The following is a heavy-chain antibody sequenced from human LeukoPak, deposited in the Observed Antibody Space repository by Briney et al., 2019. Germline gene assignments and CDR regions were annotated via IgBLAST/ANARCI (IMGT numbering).Heavy chain of an antibody. D-gene: IGHD3-10*01. CDR1: GFTFSSYA. Sequence: GGPLRLPCSASGFTFSSYAMHWLRQAPGEGLEYVSAISSDGDSTYNADSVKGRFTISRDNSKNTLYLQMSSLRTEDTAVYYCVRSSASSGPNCFDPWGQGTLVTVSS. J-gene: IGHJ5*02. V-gene: IGHV3-64D*09. CDR2: ISSDGDST. CDR3: VRSSASSGPNCFDP.